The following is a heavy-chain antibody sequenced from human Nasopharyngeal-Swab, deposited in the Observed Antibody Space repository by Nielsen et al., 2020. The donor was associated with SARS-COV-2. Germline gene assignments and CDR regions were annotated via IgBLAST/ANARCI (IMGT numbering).Heavy chain of an antibody. Sequence: SETLSLTFTVSGGSISSSSYYWGWIRQPPGKGLEWIGSIYYSGSTYYNPSLKSRVTISVDTSKNQFSLMLSSVTAADTAVYYCAGGDYHYYYYGMDVWGQGTTVTVSS. D-gene: IGHD4-17*01. J-gene: IGHJ6*02. V-gene: IGHV4-39*07. CDR1: GGSISSSSYY. CDR2: IYYSGST. CDR3: AGGDYHYYYYGMDV.